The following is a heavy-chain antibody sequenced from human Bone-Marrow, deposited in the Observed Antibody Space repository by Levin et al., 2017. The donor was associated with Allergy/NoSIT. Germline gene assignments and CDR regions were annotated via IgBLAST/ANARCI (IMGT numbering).Heavy chain of an antibody. CDR2: ISGSGRTT. CDR3: AKDWEDYGDYVDHYGMDV. Sequence: PGGSLRLSCEASGFNLNTYAMSWVRQAPGKGLEWVSSISGSGRTTYYADSVKGRLTISRDNSKNTLYLQMNRLRAEDTAVYYCAKDWEDYGDYVDHYGMDVWGQGTTVIVSS. J-gene: IGHJ6*02. CDR1: GFNLNTYA. V-gene: IGHV3-23*01. D-gene: IGHD4-17*01.